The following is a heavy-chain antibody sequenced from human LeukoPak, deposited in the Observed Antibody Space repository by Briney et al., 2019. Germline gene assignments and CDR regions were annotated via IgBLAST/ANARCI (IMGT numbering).Heavy chain of an antibody. CDR2: INPSGDNT. CDR1: GYTFTRYY. CDR3: ARTAGPGRFDY. Sequence: ASARVSCKASGYTFTRYYMHWVRQAPGQGLEWMGLINPSGDNTSYAQTFQGRVTITGDTATSTVYMVLSSLTSEDTAVYYCARTAGPGRFDYWGQGTLVTVSS. D-gene: IGHD6-13*01. V-gene: IGHV1-46*01. J-gene: IGHJ4*02.